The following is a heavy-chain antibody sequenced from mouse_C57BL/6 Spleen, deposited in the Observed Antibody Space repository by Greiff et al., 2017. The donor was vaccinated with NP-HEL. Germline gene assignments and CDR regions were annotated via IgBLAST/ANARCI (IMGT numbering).Heavy chain of an antibody. CDR1: GFTFSSYG. CDR2: ISSGGSYT. Sequence: EVQGVESGGDLVKPGGSLKLSCAASGFTFSSYGMSWVRQTPDKRLEWVATISSGGSYTYYPDSVKGRFTISRDNAKNTLYLQMSSLKSEDTAMYYCARSFITTYYYFDYWGQGTTLTVSS. CDR3: ARSFITTYYYFDY. D-gene: IGHD1-1*01. V-gene: IGHV5-6*01. J-gene: IGHJ2*01.